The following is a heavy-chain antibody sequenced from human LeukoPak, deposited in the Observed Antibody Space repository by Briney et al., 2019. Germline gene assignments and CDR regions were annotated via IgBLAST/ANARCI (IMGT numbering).Heavy chain of an antibody. D-gene: IGHD4-17*01. CDR3: ARRDGEGFLDY. J-gene: IGHJ4*02. Sequence: ASVKVSCKASGGTFSSYAISWVRQAPGQGLEWMGRIIPILGIANYAQKFQGRVTITADKSTSTAYMELSSLRSEDTAVYYCARRDGEGFLDYWGQGTLVTVSS. V-gene: IGHV1-69*04. CDR1: GGTFSSYA. CDR2: IIPILGIA.